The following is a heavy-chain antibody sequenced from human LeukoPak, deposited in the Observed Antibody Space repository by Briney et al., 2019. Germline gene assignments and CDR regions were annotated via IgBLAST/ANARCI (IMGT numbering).Heavy chain of an antibody. D-gene: IGHD2-2*02. CDR1: GFTFSSYG. J-gene: IGHJ4*02. Sequence: PGGSLRLSCAASGFTFSSYGMHWVRQAPGQGLEWVAVISYDGSNKYYADSVKGRFTISRDNSKNTLYLQMNSLRAEDTAVYYCAKDRRDCNSSSCYRVGGDFDYWGQGTLVTVSS. V-gene: IGHV3-30*18. CDR3: AKDRRDCNSSSCYRVGGDFDY. CDR2: ISYDGSNK.